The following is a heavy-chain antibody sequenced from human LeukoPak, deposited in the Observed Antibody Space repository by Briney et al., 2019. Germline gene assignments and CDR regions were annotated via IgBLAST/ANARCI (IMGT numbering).Heavy chain of an antibody. V-gene: IGHV4-59*08. J-gene: IGHJ3*02. CDR1: GGSTSSYY. CDR3: ARFLDAFDI. D-gene: IGHD2/OR15-2a*01. CDR2: IYYSGST. Sequence: PSETLSLTCTVSGGSTSSYYWSWIRQPPGKGLEWIGYIYYSGSTNYNPSLKSRVTISVDTSKNQFSLKLSSVTAADTAVYYCARFLDAFDIWGQGTMVTVSS.